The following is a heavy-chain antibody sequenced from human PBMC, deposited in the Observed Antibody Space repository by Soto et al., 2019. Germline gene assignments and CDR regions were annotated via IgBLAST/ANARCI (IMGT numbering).Heavy chain of an antibody. Sequence: VASVKVSSKASGYTFTGYFIHLLRHAPGQGLEWMGRINPNKGVTQYARNFHGRVTMTTDTSTNTAHLDLRSLRADDTAVYYCARVFLGAFDSWGPGTLVTVSS. J-gene: IGHJ4*02. CDR3: ARVFLGAFDS. V-gene: IGHV1-2*06. CDR2: INPNKGVT. D-gene: IGHD3-10*02. CDR1: GYTFTGYF.